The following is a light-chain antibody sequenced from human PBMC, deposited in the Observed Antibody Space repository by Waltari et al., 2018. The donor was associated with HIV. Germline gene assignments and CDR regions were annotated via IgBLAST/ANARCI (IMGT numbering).Light chain of an antibody. CDR3: SSYVTGGTYV. V-gene: IGLV2-23*02. CDR1: NSDIGSYDY. J-gene: IGLJ1*01. Sequence: QSALTQPAYVSASPGQSITIFCSGINSDIGSYDYVSWYQVLPNKAPRLIIFDVNRRSSGVSFRFSGSKSGYTASLMIFDLQSEDEGEYFCSSYVTGGTYVFGSGTRVIV. CDR2: DVN.